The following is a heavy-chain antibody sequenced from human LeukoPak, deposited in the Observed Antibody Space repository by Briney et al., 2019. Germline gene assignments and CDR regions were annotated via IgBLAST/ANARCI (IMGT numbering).Heavy chain of an antibody. CDR1: GYTFTGYY. CDR2: MNPNSGNT. V-gene: IGHV1-8*02. Sequence: ASVKVSCKASGYTFTGYYIHWVRQATGQGLEWMGWMNPNSGNTGYAQKFQGRVTMTRNTSISTAYMELSSLRSEDTAVYYCARGRTAGIAVAGRGADYWGQGTLVTVSS. J-gene: IGHJ4*02. CDR3: ARGRTAGIAVAGRGADY. D-gene: IGHD6-19*01.